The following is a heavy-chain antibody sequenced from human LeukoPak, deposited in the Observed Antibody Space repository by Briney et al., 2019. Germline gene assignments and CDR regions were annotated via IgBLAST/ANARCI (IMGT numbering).Heavy chain of an antibody. D-gene: IGHD3-22*01. J-gene: IGHJ6*03. CDR2: IDYSGST. CDR1: GGSISSYY. Sequence: SETLSLTCTVSGGSISSYYWSWIRQPAGKGLEWIGYIDYSGSTNYNPSLKSRVTISVDTSKNDFSLKLSSVTAADTAVYYCARVTSSGYYEYYYMDVWGKGTTVAISS. V-gene: IGHV4-59*01. CDR3: ARVTSSGYYEYYYMDV.